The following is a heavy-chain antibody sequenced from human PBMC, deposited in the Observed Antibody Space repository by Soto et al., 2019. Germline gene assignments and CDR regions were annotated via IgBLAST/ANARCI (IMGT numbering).Heavy chain of an antibody. V-gene: IGHV4-59*01. Sequence: QVQLQESGPGLVKPSETLSLTCTVSGGSISSYYWSWIRQPPGKGLEWIGYIYYSGSTNYNPALKSRVTILVDTSNNQFHLKLSSVPAADTAVYYCARDMRCSSTSCYACDYWGQGTLVTVSS. D-gene: IGHD2-2*01. CDR3: ARDMRCSSTSCYACDY. CDR2: IYYSGST. CDR1: GGSISSYY. J-gene: IGHJ4*02.